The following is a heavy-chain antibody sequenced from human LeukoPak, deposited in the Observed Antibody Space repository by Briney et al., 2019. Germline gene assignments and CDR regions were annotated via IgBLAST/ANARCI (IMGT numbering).Heavy chain of an antibody. Sequence: SETLSLTCTVSGGSISSSIYYWGWIRQPPGKGLEWIGSIYYNANTYYNPSLKSRITISVDTSKNQFSLRLSSVTAADTAVYYCARVGATPRYYNYYGMDVWGQGTAVTVSS. D-gene: IGHD1-26*01. CDR2: IYYNANT. J-gene: IGHJ6*02. CDR1: GGSISSSIYY. CDR3: ARVGATPRYYNYYGMDV. V-gene: IGHV4-39*07.